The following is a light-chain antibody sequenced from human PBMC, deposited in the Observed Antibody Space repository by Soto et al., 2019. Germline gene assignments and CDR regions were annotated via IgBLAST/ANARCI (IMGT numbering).Light chain of an antibody. Sequence: QSALTQPASVSGSPGQSITISCTGTSGDVGGFDYVSWYQQHPGKAPKLLIYEVSNRPSGVSNRFSGSKSGNTASLTISGLQAEDEADYYCNSYTMSSTLLFGGGTKLTVL. CDR2: EVS. CDR1: SGDVGGFDY. V-gene: IGLV2-14*01. J-gene: IGLJ2*01. CDR3: NSYTMSSTLL.